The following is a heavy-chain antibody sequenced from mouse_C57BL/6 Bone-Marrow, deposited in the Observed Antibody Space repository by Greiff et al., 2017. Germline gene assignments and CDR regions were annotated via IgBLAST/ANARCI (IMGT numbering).Heavy chain of an antibody. D-gene: IGHD1-1*01. Sequence: QVQLQQPGAELVKPGASVKLSCKASGYTFTSYWMHWVKQRPGQGLEWIGMIHPNSGSTNYNEKFKSKATLTVDKSSSTAYMQLSSLTSEDSAVYYCARGSYYYGSRYAMDYWGQGTSVTVSS. V-gene: IGHV1-64*01. CDR3: ARGSYYYGSRYAMDY. J-gene: IGHJ4*01. CDR2: IHPNSGST. CDR1: GYTFTSYW.